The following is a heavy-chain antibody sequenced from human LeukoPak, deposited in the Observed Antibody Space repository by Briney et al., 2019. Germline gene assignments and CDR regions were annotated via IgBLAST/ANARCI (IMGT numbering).Heavy chain of an antibody. Sequence: SETLSLTCTVSGGSISSHYWSWIRQPPGKGLEWIGYIHYSGSTNYDPSLKSRVTISLDPSNNQFSLKVNSVTAADTAVYYCTRAQGGAFDIWGQGTMVTVSS. CDR2: IHYSGST. J-gene: IGHJ3*02. D-gene: IGHD3-16*01. CDR1: GGSISSHY. V-gene: IGHV4-59*11. CDR3: TRAQGGAFDI.